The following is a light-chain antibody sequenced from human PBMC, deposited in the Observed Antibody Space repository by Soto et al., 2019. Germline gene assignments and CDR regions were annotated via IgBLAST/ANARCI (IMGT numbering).Light chain of an antibody. Sequence: ETVLTQSPATLSLSPGESATLSCRASQSVSTYLAWYQQKPGQAPRLLIYGTSSRATGIPDRFSGSGSGTDFTLTISRLEPEDFAVYYCHQRQSWPRTFGQGTKVDI. CDR3: HQRQSWPRT. V-gene: IGKV3-11*01. CDR2: GTS. CDR1: QSVSTY. J-gene: IGKJ1*01.